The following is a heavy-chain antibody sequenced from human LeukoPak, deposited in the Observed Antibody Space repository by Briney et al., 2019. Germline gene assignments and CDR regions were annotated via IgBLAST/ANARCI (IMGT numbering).Heavy chain of an antibody. CDR2: ISAYNGNT. D-gene: IGHD3-10*01. Sequence: GASVKVSCKASGYTFTSYGISWVRQAPGQGLEWMGWISAYNGNTNYAQKLQGRVTMTTDTSTSTAYMELRSLRSDDTAVYYCARVETPPGVLWFGELLSWGQGTLVTVSS. J-gene: IGHJ5*02. CDR1: GYTFTSYG. V-gene: IGHV1-18*01. CDR3: ARVETPPGVLWFGELLS.